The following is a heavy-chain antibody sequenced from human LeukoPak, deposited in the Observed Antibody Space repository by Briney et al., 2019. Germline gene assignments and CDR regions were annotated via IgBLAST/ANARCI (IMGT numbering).Heavy chain of an antibody. CDR1: GFTFSSYG. CDR3: AKDLASYYYDSSGYYYYGMDV. V-gene: IGHV3-30*18. Sequence: GRSLRLSCAASGFTFSSYGMHWVRQAPGKGLEWVAVISYDGCNKYYADSVKGRFTISRDNSKNTLYLQVNSLRAEDTAVYYCAKDLASYYYDSSGYYYYGMDVWGQGTTVTVSS. D-gene: IGHD3-22*01. CDR2: ISYDGCNK. J-gene: IGHJ6*02.